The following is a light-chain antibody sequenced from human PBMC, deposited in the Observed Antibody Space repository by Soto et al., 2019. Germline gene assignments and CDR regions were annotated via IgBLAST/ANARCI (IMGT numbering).Light chain of an antibody. CDR2: GAS. J-gene: IGKJ4*01. CDR1: QNIDIF. V-gene: IGKV1-39*01. CDR3: QQSYTAPPLP. Sequence: DIQMTQSPSSLSASVGDRVTITCRASQNIDIFLSWYHQKPGRAPNLLIYGASTLQNGVPSRFSGSGSGTDCSLTISSLQPEDFGTYYCQQSYTAPPLPFCAGTKVDIK.